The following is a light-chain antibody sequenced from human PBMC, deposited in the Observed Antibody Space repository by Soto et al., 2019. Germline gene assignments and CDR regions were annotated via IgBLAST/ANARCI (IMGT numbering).Light chain of an antibody. Sequence: DIQMTQSPSTLSASVGDRVTITCRASQSISSWLAWYLQRPGKAPKLLIYDASSLESGVPSRFSGSGSGTEFTLTISSLQPDDFATYYCQQYKSNSKYTFGQGTKVDIK. CDR3: QQYKSNSKYT. J-gene: IGKJ2*01. CDR2: DAS. CDR1: QSISSW. V-gene: IGKV1-5*01.